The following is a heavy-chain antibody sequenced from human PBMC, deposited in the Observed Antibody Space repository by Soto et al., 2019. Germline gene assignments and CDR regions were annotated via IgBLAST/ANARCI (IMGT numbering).Heavy chain of an antibody. V-gene: IGHV3-15*07. CDR3: TTHLNYYDSSGYYILYYYYAMDV. D-gene: IGHD3-22*01. Sequence: GGSLRLSCAAPGFTFSNAWMNWVRQAPGKGLEWVGRIKSKTDGGTTDYAAPVKGRFTISRDDSKNTLYLQMNSLKTEDTAVYYCTTHLNYYDSSGYYILYYYYAMDVWGQGTTVTVSS. CDR1: GFTFSNAW. CDR2: IKSKTDGGTT. J-gene: IGHJ6*02.